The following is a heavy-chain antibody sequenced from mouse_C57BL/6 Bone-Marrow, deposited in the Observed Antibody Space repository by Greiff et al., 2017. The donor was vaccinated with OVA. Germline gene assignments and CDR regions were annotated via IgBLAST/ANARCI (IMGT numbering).Heavy chain of an antibody. CDR1: GFSFNTYA. J-gene: IGHJ3*01. Sequence: EVQVVESGGGLVQPKGSLKLSCAASGFSFNTYAMNWVRQAPGKGLEWVARIRSKSNNYATYYADSVKDRFTISRDDSESMLYLQMNNLKTEVTAMYSCVRNKLLHLGFAYWGQGTLVTVSA. CDR2: IRSKSNNYAT. CDR3: VRNKLLHLGFAY. D-gene: IGHD2-1*01. V-gene: IGHV10-1*01.